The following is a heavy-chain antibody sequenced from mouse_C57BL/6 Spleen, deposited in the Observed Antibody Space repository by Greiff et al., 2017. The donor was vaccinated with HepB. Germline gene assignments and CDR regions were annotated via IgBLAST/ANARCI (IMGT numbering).Heavy chain of an antibody. D-gene: IGHD2-3*01. Sequence: DVMLVESGGDLVKPGGSLKLSCAASGFTFSSYGMSWVRQTPDKRLEWVATISSGGSYTYYPDSVKGRFTISRDNAKNTLYLHMSSLKSEDTAMYYCARHGYDGYYLDYWGQGTTLTVSS. CDR3: ARHGYDGYYLDY. CDR1: GFTFSSYG. V-gene: IGHV5-6*02. CDR2: ISSGGSYT. J-gene: IGHJ2*01.